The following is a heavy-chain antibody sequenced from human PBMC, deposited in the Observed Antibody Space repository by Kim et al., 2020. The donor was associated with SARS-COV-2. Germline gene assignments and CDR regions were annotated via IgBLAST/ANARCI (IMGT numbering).Heavy chain of an antibody. D-gene: IGHD4-4*01. CDR2: INPNSGGT. Sequence: ASVKVPCKASGYTFTGYYMHWVRQAPGQGLEWMGWINPNSGGTNYAQKFQGRVTMTRDTSISTAYMELSRLRSDDTAVYYCAESPDTTAYNWFDPWGQGTLVTVSS. V-gene: IGHV1-2*02. CDR3: AESPDTTAYNWFDP. CDR1: GYTFTGYY. J-gene: IGHJ5*02.